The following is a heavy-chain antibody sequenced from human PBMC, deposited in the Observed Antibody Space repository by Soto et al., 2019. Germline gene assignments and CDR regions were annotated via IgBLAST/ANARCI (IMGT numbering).Heavy chain of an antibody. V-gene: IGHV3-30-3*01. CDR2: ISYDGSNK. Sequence: GGSLRLSCAASGFTFSSYAMHWVRQAPGKGLEWVAVISYDGSNKYYADSVKGRFTISRDNSKNTLYLQMNSLRAEDTAVYYCAREHNLFYYYYGMDVWGQGTTVTVSS. J-gene: IGHJ6*02. D-gene: IGHD1-20*01. CDR1: GFTFSSYA. CDR3: AREHNLFYYYYGMDV.